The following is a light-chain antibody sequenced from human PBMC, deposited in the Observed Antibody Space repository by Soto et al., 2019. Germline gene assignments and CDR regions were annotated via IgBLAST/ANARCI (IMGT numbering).Light chain of an antibody. Sequence: AIRMTQSPSSLSASTGDRVTITCRASQGISSYLAWYQQKPGKAPKLLIYAASTLQSGVPPRFSGSGSGTDFTLTISCLQSEDFATYYCQQYYSYPLAFGQGTRLEI. V-gene: IGKV1-8*01. CDR2: AAS. CDR1: QGISSY. CDR3: QQYYSYPLA. J-gene: IGKJ5*01.